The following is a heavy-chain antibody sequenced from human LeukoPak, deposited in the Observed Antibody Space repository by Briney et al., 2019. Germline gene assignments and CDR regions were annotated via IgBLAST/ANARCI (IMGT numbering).Heavy chain of an antibody. D-gene: IGHD6-13*01. CDR2: INHSGST. CDR3: ARGHSSSWYDY. V-gene: IGHV4-34*01. J-gene: IGHJ4*02. CDR1: GGSFSGYY. Sequence: SETLSVTCAVYGGSFSGYYWSRIRQPPGKGLEWIGEINHSGSTNYNPSLKSRVTISVDTSKNQFSLKLSSVTAADTAVYYCARGHSSSWYDYWGQGTLVTVSS.